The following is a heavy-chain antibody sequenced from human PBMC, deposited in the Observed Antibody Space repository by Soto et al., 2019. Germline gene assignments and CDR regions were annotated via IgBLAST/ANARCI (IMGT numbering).Heavy chain of an antibody. CDR3: AALSSSWHKNFDY. V-gene: IGHV1-3*01. Sequence: ASVKVSCKASGYTFTSYAMHWVRQAPGQRLEWMGWINAGNGNTKYSQKFQGRVTITRDTSASTAYMELSSLRSEDTAVYYCAALSSSWHKNFDYWGQGALVTVSS. D-gene: IGHD6-13*01. CDR1: GYTFTSYA. CDR2: INAGNGNT. J-gene: IGHJ4*02.